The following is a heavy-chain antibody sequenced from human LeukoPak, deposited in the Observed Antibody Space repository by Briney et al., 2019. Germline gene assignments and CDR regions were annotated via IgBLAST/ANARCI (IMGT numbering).Heavy chain of an antibody. CDR3: ATRKLGNDY. V-gene: IGHV4-59*02. D-gene: IGHD7-27*01. J-gene: IGHJ4*02. CDR2: IYYTET. CDR1: GCSVSDYY. Sequence: SETLSCTCTVSGCSVSDYYWSWIRQSPGKGLEWIVYIYYTETSYNPSLKSRVTISADTSKNQFSLKLYSVTAADTAVYYCATRKLGNDYWGQGTLVTVSS.